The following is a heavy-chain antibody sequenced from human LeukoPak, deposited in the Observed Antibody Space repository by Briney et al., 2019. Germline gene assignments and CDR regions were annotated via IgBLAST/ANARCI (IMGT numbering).Heavy chain of an antibody. CDR2: MSYDGNNK. Sequence: GRSLRLSCAASGFTFSTYAMHWVRHAPGKGLEWEAVMSYDGNNKYYVDSVKGRFTISRDNSKNTLYLQMTSLRPEDTAVYYCAREDGDLPDYWGQGTLVTVSS. V-gene: IGHV3-30-3*01. CDR1: GFTFSTYA. J-gene: IGHJ4*02. D-gene: IGHD4-17*01. CDR3: AREDGDLPDY.